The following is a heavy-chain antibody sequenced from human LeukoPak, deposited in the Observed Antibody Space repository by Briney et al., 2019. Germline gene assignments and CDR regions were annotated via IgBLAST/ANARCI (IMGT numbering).Heavy chain of an antibody. CDR1: GLTVSSNY. V-gene: IGHV3-53*01. D-gene: IGHD2-2*01. CDR3: ARGIVVVPAAPHDAFDI. CDR2: IYSGGST. J-gene: IGHJ3*02. Sequence: GGSLRLSCAASGLTVSSNYMSWVRQAPGKGLEWVSVIYSGGSTYYADSVKGRFTISRDNSKNTLYLQMNSLRAEDTAVYYCARGIVVVPAAPHDAFDIWGQGTMVTVSS.